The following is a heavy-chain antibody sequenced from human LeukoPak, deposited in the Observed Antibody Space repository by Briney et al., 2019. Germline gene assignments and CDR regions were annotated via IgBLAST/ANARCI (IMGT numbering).Heavy chain of an antibody. J-gene: IGHJ4*02. D-gene: IGHD2-2*01. Sequence: GGSLRLSCAASGITFTSYAMHWVRQAPGKGLEWVAVISYDGTNKCYADSVKGRLSISRDISKNTLYLQMNSLRAEDTAVYYCARVRGYCSSTTCYSDYWGQGTLVTVSS. CDR3: ARVRGYCSSTTCYSDY. CDR1: GITFTSYA. V-gene: IGHV3-30-3*01. CDR2: ISYDGTNK.